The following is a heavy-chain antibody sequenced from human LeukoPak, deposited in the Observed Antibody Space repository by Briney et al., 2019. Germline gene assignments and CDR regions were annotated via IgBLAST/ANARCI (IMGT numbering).Heavy chain of an antibody. Sequence: AEPLSLTCTVSGGSISSYYWSWIRQPPGKGLEWIVYIYYSGSTNYNPSLKSRVTISVDTSKNQLSLKLSSVTAADTAVYYCARRFSSGWWNFYFWGQGNLVGVSS. J-gene: IGHJ4*02. CDR2: IYYSGST. CDR3: ARRFSSGWWNFYF. V-gene: IGHV4-59*01. CDR1: GGSISSYY. D-gene: IGHD6-19*01.